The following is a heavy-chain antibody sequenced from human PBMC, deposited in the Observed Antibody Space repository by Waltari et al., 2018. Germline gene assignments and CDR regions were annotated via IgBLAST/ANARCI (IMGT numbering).Heavy chain of an antibody. CDR2: IANSGTP. D-gene: IGHD2-2*01. CDR1: GGSMTSEYSY. Sequence: QVQLQQSGPGLVKPSQTLTLICTVSGGSMTSEYSYWSWIRQHPGKGLEWIGFIANSGTPDYNPSLKSVVDRSIDTSKNQFSLKVNAVTAADTAVYYCAKGGGGTRDGMDVWGQGTTVTVSS. V-gene: IGHV4-31*01. CDR3: AKGGGGTRDGMDV. J-gene: IGHJ6*02.